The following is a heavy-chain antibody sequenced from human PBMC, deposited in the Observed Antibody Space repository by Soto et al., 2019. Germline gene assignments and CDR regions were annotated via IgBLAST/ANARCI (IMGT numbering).Heavy chain of an antibody. D-gene: IGHD3-16*02. V-gene: IGHV3-23*01. CDR3: AKALLTCGGVIVQPFDY. CDR2: ISGSGGST. J-gene: IGHJ4*02. CDR1: GFTFSSYA. Sequence: EVQLLESGGGLVQPGGSLRLSCAASGFTFSSYAMSWVRQAPGKGLEWVSAISGSGGSTYYADSVKGRFTISRDNSKNTLNLQMTSQRAEDTAVYYCAKALLTCGGVIVQPFDYWGQGTLVTVSS.